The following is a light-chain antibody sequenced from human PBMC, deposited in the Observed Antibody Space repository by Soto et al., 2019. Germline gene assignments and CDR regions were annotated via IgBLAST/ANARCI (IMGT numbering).Light chain of an antibody. J-gene: IGLJ3*02. CDR1: SSNIGDKY. V-gene: IGLV1-51*02. CDR2: END. CDR3: ETWDMSLNAVV. Sequence: QAVVTQPPSVSAAPGQKVTISCSGSSSNIGDKYVSWYQQVPGTAPKLLIYENDKRPSEIPDRFSGSKSGTSATLAITGLQTGDEADYYCETWDMSLNAVVFGGGTKLTVL.